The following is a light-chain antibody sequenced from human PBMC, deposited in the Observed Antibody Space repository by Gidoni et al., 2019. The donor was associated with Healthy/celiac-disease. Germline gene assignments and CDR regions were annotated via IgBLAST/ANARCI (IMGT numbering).Light chain of an antibody. J-gene: IGLJ2*01. CDR2: DGS. V-gene: IGLV2-14*03. CDR1: SSDVGGYNY. Sequence: QSALTQPASVSGSPGQSITISCTGTSSDVGGYNYVSWYQQHPGKAPKLMIYDGSNRPSGVSNRFSGSKSGNTASLTISGLQAEDEADYYCSSYTSSSTLPVVFGGGTKLTVL. CDR3: SSYTSSSTLPVV.